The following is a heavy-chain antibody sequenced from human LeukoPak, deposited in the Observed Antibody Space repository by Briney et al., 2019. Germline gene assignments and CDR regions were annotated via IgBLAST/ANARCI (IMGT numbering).Heavy chain of an antibody. Sequence: GGSLRLSCAASLLTFIKDDVHLVRQAPGKGLEGVTAIGVTGNTYYAASVKGRFTISREDAANSLYLQMRSLGAGDTALYYCTKEFCGSRAACAGGSYYDFWGRGALVTVSS. V-gene: IGHV3-13*01. J-gene: IGHJ2*01. CDR3: TKEFCGSRAACAGGSYYDF. D-gene: IGHD2-15*01. CDR2: IGVTGNT. CDR1: LLTFIKDD.